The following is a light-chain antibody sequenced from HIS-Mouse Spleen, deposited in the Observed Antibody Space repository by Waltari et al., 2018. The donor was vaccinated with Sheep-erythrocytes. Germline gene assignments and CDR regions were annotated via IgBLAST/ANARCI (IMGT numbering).Light chain of an antibody. CDR2: EGS. Sequence: QSALTHPASVSGSPGQSTAISCTGTIIDAGLYHLVSCYQQPPGKAPKLMIYEGSKRPSGVSNRFSGSKSGNTASLTISGLQAEDEADYYCCSYAGSSTPWVFGGGTKLTVL. CDR3: CSYAGSSTPWV. J-gene: IGLJ3*02. V-gene: IGLV2-23*01. CDR1: IIDAGLYHL.